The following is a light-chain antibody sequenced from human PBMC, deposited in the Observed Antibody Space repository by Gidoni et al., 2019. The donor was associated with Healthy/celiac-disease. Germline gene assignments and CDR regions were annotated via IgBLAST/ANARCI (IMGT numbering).Light chain of an antibody. CDR1: QSVSSSY. CDR3: QQYGSSPPIT. Sequence: EIVLTQSPGTLSLSPGERATLSCRASQSVSSSYLAWYQQKPGQAPRLLIYGASSRATGIPARFSGSGSGTAFTLTISSLEPEDFAVYYCQQYGSSPPITFGQGTRLEIK. V-gene: IGKV3-20*01. J-gene: IGKJ5*01. CDR2: GAS.